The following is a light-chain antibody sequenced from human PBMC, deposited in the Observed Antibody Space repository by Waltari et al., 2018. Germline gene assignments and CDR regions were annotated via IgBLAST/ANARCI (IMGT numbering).Light chain of an antibody. CDR1: TNNIIRDNP. CDR2: DVD. J-gene: IGLJ3*02. Sequence: QSALTPPASVSGSPGQSITISCTPATNNIIRDNPVPWYQQHPGKAPKVMIYDVDNRPSGVSHRFSGSRSGNTASLIISGLQAEDEADYYCSSYTSSSTWVFGGGTKLTVL. CDR3: SSYTSSSTWV. V-gene: IGLV2-14*03.